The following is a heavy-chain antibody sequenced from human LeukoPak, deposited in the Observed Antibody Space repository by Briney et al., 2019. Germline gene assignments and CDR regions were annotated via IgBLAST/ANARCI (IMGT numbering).Heavy chain of an antibody. V-gene: IGHV4-39*07. CDR3: ARGGAVVVAARYRWFDP. D-gene: IGHD2-15*01. J-gene: IGHJ5*02. CDR1: GGSISSGSYY. CDR2: INHSGST. Sequence: PSETLSLTCTVSGGSISSGSYYWSWIRQPPGKGLEWIGEINHSGSTNYNPSLKSRITISVDTSKNQFSLKLSSVTAADTAVYYCARGGAVVVAARYRWFDPWGQGTLVTVSS.